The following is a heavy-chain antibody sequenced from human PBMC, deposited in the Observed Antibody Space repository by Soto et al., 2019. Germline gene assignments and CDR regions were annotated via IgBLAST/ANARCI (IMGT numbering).Heavy chain of an antibody. CDR2: ISSSSSTI. D-gene: IGHD3-22*01. Sequence: PGGSLRLSCAASGFTFSSYSMNWVRQAPGKGLEWVSYISSSSSTIYYADSVKGRFTISRDNAKNSLYLQMNSLRAEDTAVYYCARDLGGFAHYDSSRSPYYFDYWGQGTLVTVSS. J-gene: IGHJ4*02. CDR1: GFTFSSYS. V-gene: IGHV3-48*01. CDR3: ARDLGGFAHYDSSRSPYYFDY.